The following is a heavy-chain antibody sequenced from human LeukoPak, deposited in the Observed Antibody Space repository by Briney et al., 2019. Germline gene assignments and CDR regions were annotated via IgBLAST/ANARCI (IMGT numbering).Heavy chain of an antibody. J-gene: IGHJ4*02. V-gene: IGHV4-59*01. CDR3: ARTNIADPL. Sequence: SETLSLTCTVSGGPISSYYWRWIRQPPGKGLEWIGYIYYSGSTNYNPSLKHRVTISVDKSKNQFSLKLSSVTAADTAVYYCARTNIADPLWGQGTLVTVSS. CDR1: GGPISSYY. CDR2: IYYSGST. D-gene: IGHD6-13*01.